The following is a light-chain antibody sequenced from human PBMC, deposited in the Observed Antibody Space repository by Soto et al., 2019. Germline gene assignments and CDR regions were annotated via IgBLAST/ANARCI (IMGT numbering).Light chain of an antibody. CDR2: GAS. CDR1: QSVSID. Sequence: EIVMTQSPATLSVSPGESATLXXRASQSVSIDLAWYQQTPGQPPRLXIYGASTRATGIPVRFSGSASGTEFTLTISSLQSEDFTVYYCQQYNKWPLTFGQGTKVDIK. V-gene: IGKV3-15*01. J-gene: IGKJ1*01. CDR3: QQYNKWPLT.